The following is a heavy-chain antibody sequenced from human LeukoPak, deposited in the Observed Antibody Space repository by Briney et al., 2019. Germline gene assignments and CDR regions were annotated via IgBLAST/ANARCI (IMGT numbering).Heavy chain of an antibody. Sequence: GGSLRLSCAASGFTFSSYAMSWVRQAPGKGLEWVSAISGSGGSTYYADSVKGRFTISRGNSKNTLYLQMNSLRAEDTAVYYCARDQSIGGYSEDAFDIWGQGTMVTVSS. CDR3: ARDQSIGGYSEDAFDI. V-gene: IGHV3-23*01. J-gene: IGHJ3*02. D-gene: IGHD5-12*01. CDR1: GFTFSSYA. CDR2: ISGSGGST.